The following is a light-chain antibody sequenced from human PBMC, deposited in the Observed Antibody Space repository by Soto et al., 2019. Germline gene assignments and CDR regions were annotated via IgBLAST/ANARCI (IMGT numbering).Light chain of an antibody. J-gene: IGKJ1*01. V-gene: IGKV3-15*01. CDR1: QSVSNN. CDR2: GAS. Sequence: ERVMTQSPATLSVSPGERATLSCRASQSVSNNLAWYQQKPGQAPRLLIYGASTRATGIPDRFSGSGSGTEFTLTISSLQSEDFAVYYCQQYNTWPWTFGQGTKVEIK. CDR3: QQYNTWPWT.